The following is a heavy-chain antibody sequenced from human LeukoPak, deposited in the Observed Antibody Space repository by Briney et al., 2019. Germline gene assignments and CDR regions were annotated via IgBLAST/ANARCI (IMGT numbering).Heavy chain of an antibody. V-gene: IGHV2-5*02. CDR2: IYWDDDK. Sequence: SGPTLVKPTQTLTLTCTFSGFSLSTSGVGVGWIRQPPGKALEWLALIYWDDDKRYSPSLKSRLTITKDTYKNQVVLTMTNVDPVDTATYYCARLTEITMVRGVIRALFDYWGQGTLVTVSS. J-gene: IGHJ4*02. CDR3: ARLTEITMVRGVIRALFDY. D-gene: IGHD3-10*01. CDR1: GFSLSTSGVG.